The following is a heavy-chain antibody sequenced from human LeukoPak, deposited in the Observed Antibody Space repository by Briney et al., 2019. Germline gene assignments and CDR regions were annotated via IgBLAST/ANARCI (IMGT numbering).Heavy chain of an antibody. V-gene: IGHV4-59*12. D-gene: IGHD6-13*01. CDR2: IFYSGSP. J-gene: IGHJ4*02. CDR1: GGSFSGYY. Sequence: SETLSLTCAVYGGSFSGYYWSWIRQPPGKGLEWIGNIFYSGSPNYNPSLKSRVTTSFDTSKNQFSLKLSFVTAADTAVYYCARVGHIVAAGTYDYWGQGTLVTVSS. CDR3: ARVGHIVAAGTYDY.